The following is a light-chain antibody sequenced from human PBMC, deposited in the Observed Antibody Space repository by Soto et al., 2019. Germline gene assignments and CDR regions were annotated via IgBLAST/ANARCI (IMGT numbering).Light chain of an antibody. Sequence: EIVLPQSPGTLSLSPGERATLSCRASQTVNSNYLAWYQQRAGQAPRLLICGASTRAADIPDRFSGRGSGTDFNITISRLEPDDFAVYYCEQYDGSPLITFGGGIKVEIK. V-gene: IGKV3-20*01. CDR1: QTVNSNY. CDR3: EQYDGSPLIT. J-gene: IGKJ4*01. CDR2: GAS.